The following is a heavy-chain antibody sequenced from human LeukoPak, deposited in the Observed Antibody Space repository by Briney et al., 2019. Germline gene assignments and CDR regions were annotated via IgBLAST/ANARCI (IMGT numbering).Heavy chain of an antibody. CDR1: GGSIISSSFW. Sequence: PSETLSLTCTVSGGSIISSSFWWGWIRQPPGKGLEWIGSICYSGVSYYNTSLKSRVTISVDTSKNQFSLKLSSVTAADTAVYYCARSMVRGVITKYYYYYMDVWGKGTTVTISS. CDR2: ICYSGVS. D-gene: IGHD3-10*01. CDR3: ARSMVRGVITKYYYYYMDV. V-gene: IGHV4-39*07. J-gene: IGHJ6*03.